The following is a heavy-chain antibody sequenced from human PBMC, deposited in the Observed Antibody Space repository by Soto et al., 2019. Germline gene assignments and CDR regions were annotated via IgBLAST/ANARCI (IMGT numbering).Heavy chain of an antibody. CDR2: INSDGSST. D-gene: IGHD4-4*01. J-gene: IGHJ6*03. Sequence: GSLRLSCAASGFTFSSYWMHWVRQAPGKGLVWVPRINSDGSSTSYADSVKGRFTISRDNAKNTLYLQMNSLRAEDTAVYYCAREYYSNDYYYMDVWGKGTTVTVSS. V-gene: IGHV3-74*01. CDR3: AREYYSNDYYYMDV. CDR1: GFTFSSYW.